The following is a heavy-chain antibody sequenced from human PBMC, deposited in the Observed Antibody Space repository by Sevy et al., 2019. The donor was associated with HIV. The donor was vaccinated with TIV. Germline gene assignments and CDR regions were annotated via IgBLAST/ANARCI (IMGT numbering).Heavy chain of an antibody. Sequence: GGSLRLSCAASGFTFDDYTMHWVRQAPGKGLEWVSLISWDGGSTYYADSVKGRFTISRDNSKNSLYLQMNSLRTEDTALYYCAKDGWYSSSWQIHFDYWGQGTLVTVSS. CDR3: AKDGWYSSSWQIHFDY. D-gene: IGHD6-13*01. V-gene: IGHV3-43*01. CDR2: ISWDGGST. J-gene: IGHJ4*02. CDR1: GFTFDDYT.